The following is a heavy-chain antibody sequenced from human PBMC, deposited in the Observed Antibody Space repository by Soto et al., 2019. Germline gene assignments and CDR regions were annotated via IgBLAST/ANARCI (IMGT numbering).Heavy chain of an antibody. J-gene: IGHJ6*02. V-gene: IGHV1-69*01. CDR2: IIPIFGTA. Sequence: QVQLVQSGAEVKKPGSSVKVSCKASGGTFSSYAISWVRQAPGQGLEWMGGIIPIFGTANYAQKFQGRVTITADESTSTAYMELSSLRSEDTAVYYCASPTYCGGDCYGVYYYYGMDVRGQGTTVTVSS. CDR1: GGTFSSYA. CDR3: ASPTYCGGDCYGVYYYYGMDV. D-gene: IGHD2-21*02.